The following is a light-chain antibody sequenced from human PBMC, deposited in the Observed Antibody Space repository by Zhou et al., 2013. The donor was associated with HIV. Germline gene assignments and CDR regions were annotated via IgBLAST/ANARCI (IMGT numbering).Light chain of an antibody. Sequence: EIVLTQSPGTLSLSPGERATLSCRASQSVSSNYLAWYQQKRGQAPRLLIFDASRRATGIPARFSGSGSGTDFTLTISSLEPEDFAIYYCQQRDNWPPTFGGGTKVEIK. CDR3: QQRDNWPPT. CDR2: DAS. J-gene: IGKJ4*01. V-gene: IGKV3D-20*02. CDR1: QSVSSNY.